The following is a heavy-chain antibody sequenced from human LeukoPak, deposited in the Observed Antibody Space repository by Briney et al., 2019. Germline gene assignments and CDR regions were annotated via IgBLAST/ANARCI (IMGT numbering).Heavy chain of an antibody. CDR3: ARGRRGTLTIMVGDS. V-gene: IGHV1-8*01. CDR1: GYPFSTYD. CDR2: VNPKSGNT. D-gene: IGHD2-8*01. Sequence: ASVKVSCKASGYPFSTYDINWVRQATGQGLEWMGWVNPKSGNTAYAQKFQGRVTMTRNASINTIYMKLSSLRSEDTAVYYCARGRRGTLTIMVGDSWGQGSLVTVSS. J-gene: IGHJ4*02.